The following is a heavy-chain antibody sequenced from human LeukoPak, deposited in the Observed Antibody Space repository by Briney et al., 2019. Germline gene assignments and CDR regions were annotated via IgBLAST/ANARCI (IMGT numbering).Heavy chain of an antibody. CDR3: ARGMLAFDI. D-gene: IGHD2-8*01. V-gene: IGHV4-59*02. J-gene: IGHJ3*02. CDR1: GDSVSLYY. Sequence: SETLSLTCTVSGDSVSLYYWSWIRQPPGKGLEWIGNMYYSGSTTYNPSLKSRITLSVDTSKNQFSLKLSSVTAADTAVYYCARGMLAFDIWGQGTMVTVSS. CDR2: MYYSGST.